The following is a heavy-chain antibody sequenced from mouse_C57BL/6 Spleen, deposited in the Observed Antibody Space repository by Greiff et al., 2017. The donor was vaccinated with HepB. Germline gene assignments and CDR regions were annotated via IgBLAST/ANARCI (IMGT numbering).Heavy chain of an antibody. J-gene: IGHJ2*01. D-gene: IGHD2-4*01. Sequence: QVQLQQPGAELVKPGASVKLSCKASGYTFTSYWMQWVKQRPGQGLEWIGEIDPSDSYTNYNQKFKGKATLTVDTSSSTSYMQLSSLTSEDSAVYYCARLPMITTGYYFDYWGQGTTLTVSS. CDR2: IDPSDSYT. CDR3: ARLPMITTGYYFDY. V-gene: IGHV1-50*01. CDR1: GYTFTSYW.